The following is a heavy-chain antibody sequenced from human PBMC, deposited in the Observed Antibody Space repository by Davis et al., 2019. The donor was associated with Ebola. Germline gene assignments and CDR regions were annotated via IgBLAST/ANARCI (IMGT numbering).Heavy chain of an antibody. CDR3: AKDSSLGELSLFRRNYYYGMDV. D-gene: IGHD3-16*02. CDR1: GFTFSSYG. V-gene: IGHV3-33*06. Sequence: GESLKISCAASGFTFSSYGMHWVRQAPGKGLEWVAVIWYDGSNKYYADSVKGRFTISRDNSKNTLYLQMNSLRAEDTAVYYCAKDSSLGELSLFRRNYYYGMDVWGQGTTVTVSS. CDR2: IWYDGSNK. J-gene: IGHJ6*02.